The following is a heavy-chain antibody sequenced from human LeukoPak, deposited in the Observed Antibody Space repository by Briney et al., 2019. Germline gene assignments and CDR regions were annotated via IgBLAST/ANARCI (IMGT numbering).Heavy chain of an antibody. CDR3: ARDDSSRDDSVGYHY. D-gene: IGHD3-16*02. V-gene: IGHV4-4*07. CDR2: VHFSGST. CDR1: NASVTSHH. Sequence: SETLSLTCAVFNASVTSHHWAWIRQPAGRGLEWVGRVHFSGSTNYNPFLRSRVALSLDKTKNELSLTLKSVSAADTAVYYCARDDSSRDDSVGYHYWGRGVLVSVSS. J-gene: IGHJ4*02.